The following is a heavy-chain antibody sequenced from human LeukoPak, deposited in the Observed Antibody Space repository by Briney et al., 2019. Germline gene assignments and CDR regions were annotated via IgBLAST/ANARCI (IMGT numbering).Heavy chain of an antibody. V-gene: IGHV4-34*01. J-gene: IGHJ4*02. D-gene: IGHD6-19*01. CDR1: GGSFSAYY. Sequence: SETLSLTCAVYGGSFSAYYWSWIRQPPGKGLEWIGEIYHSGSTNYNPSLKSRVTISVDTSKNQFSLKLSSVTAADTAVYYCARAKGAGIAVAGLDYWGQGTLVTVSS. CDR3: ARAKGAGIAVAGLDY. CDR2: IYHSGST.